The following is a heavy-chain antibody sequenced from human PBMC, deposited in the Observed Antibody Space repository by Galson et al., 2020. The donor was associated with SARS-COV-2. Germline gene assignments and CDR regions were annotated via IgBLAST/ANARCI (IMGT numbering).Heavy chain of an antibody. CDR3: ATLPTGDH. Sequence: GESLKISCAASGFTISSNYMTRVRQAPGKGLEWVSIIYSGGSTYYADSLKGRFTISRDNSKNTLYLQMNSLRAEDTAIYYCATLPTGDHWGQGTLVTVSS. V-gene: IGHV3-53*01. J-gene: IGHJ4*02. D-gene: IGHD7-27*01. CDR1: GFTISSNY. CDR2: IYSGGST.